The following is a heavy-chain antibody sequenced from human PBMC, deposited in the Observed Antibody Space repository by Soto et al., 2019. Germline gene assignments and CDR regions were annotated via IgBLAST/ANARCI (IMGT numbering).Heavy chain of an antibody. CDR2: VSHDGNSK. CDR3: ACEKPRPDCFAY. Sequence: QVQLVESGGGVVQPGRSLRLSCAAPGFTFSSYGMHWVRQAPGKGLEWVAVVSHDGNSKYYADSVKGRFTISRDNSKDTLYLQINSLRAEDKAVYYGACEKPRPDCFAYWGQGTLVTVA. CDR1: GFTFSSYG. D-gene: IGHD6-6*01. V-gene: IGHV3-30-3*01. J-gene: IGHJ4*02.